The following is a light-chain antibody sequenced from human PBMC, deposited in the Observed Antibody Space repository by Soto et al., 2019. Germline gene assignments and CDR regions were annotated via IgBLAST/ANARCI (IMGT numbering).Light chain of an antibody. CDR1: QSVSSD. CDR3: QQYNKWPPLT. Sequence: EIVMTQSPATLSVSPGERATLSCRASQSVSSDLAWYQQKPGQAPRLLIYDASTRATGIPVRFSGSGSGTEFTLTISSLQSEDFALFYCQQYNKWPPLTFGRGLKVEI. J-gene: IGKJ4*01. V-gene: IGKV3-15*01. CDR2: DAS.